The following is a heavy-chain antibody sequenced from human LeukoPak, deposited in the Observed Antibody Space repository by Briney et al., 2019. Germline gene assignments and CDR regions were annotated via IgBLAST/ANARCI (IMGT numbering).Heavy chain of an antibody. J-gene: IGHJ4*02. CDR2: INHSGST. CDR1: GGSFSGYY. CDR3: ARRPRSGTFDY. Sequence: SETLSLTCAVYGGSFSGYYWSWIRQPPGKGLEWIGEINHSGSTNYNPSLKSRVTISVDTSKNQFSLKLSSVTAADTAVYYCARRPRSGTFDYWGQGTLVTASS. V-gene: IGHV4-34*01.